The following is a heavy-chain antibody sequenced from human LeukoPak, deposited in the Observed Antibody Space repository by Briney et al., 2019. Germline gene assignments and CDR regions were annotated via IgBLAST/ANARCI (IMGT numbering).Heavy chain of an antibody. CDR3: ARLEGSKDYYDRYYYYMDV. CDR2: ISSSSSYV. CDR1: GFTFSSYS. D-gene: IGHD3-22*01. J-gene: IGHJ6*03. V-gene: IGHV3-21*01. Sequence: GGSLRLSCAASGFTFSSYSMNWVRQAPGKGLVWVSSISSSSSYVYYADSVKGRFTISRDNAKNSLYLQMNSLRAEDTAVYYCARLEGSKDYYDRYYYYMDVWGKGTTVTVSS.